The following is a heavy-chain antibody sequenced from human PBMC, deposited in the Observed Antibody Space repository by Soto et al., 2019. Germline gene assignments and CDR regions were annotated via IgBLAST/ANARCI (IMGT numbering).Heavy chain of an antibody. CDR1: GGSVSSGRYY. CDR2: IYYSGST. V-gene: IGHV4-61*01. J-gene: IGHJ4*02. D-gene: IGHD6-19*01. Sequence: PSETLSLTCTVSGGSVSSGRYYWSWIRRPPGKGLEWIGYIYYSGSTKCNPSLKSRVTISVDTSKNQFSLKLSSMTAADTAVYYCARSGGGSGWLGGQGTLVTVSS. CDR3: ARSGGGSGWL.